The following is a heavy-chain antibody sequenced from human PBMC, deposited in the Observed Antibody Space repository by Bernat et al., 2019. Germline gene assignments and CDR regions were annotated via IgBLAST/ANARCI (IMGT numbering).Heavy chain of an antibody. CDR2: IKQDGRDK. J-gene: IGHJ3*02. Sequence: EVQLVESGGGLVQPGGSLRLSCAASGFTFSTYWMTWVRQAPGKGLEWVANIKQDGRDKHYVGSVKGRFTISRDNAYNSLSLQMNSPRAEDTAVYYCAREFSAYRAFDIWGQGTLVAVSS. CDR3: AREFSAYRAFDI. V-gene: IGHV3-7*04. CDR1: GFTFSTYW. D-gene: IGHD3-16*01.